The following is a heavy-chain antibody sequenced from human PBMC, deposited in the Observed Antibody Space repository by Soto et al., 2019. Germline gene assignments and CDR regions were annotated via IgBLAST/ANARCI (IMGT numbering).Heavy chain of an antibody. CDR3: ASLAGTNDY. D-gene: IGHD1-7*01. J-gene: IGHJ4*02. Sequence: QVQLVQSGAEVTKPGASVKVSCKASGYTFTSYYMHCVRQATGQGLEWMGIINPSGGSTSYAQKLQGRVTMNKDTSTSTVYMELSSLRSEDTAVYYCASLAGTNDYWGQGTLVTVSS. CDR2: INPSGGST. V-gene: IGHV1-46*04. CDR1: GYTFTSYY.